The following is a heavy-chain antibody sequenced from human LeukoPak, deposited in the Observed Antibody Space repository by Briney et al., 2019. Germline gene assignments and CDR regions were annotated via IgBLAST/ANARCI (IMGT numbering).Heavy chain of an antibody. CDR2: IYYSGST. V-gene: IGHV4-59*01. D-gene: IGHD3-10*01. Sequence: PSETLSLTCTVSGGSISSYYWSWIRQPPGKGLEWIGYIYYSGSTNYNPSLKSRVTISVDTSKNQFSLKLSSVTAADTAVYYCATFYGSGSYPTWDAFDIWGQGTMVTVSS. J-gene: IGHJ3*02. CDR3: ATFYGSGSYPTWDAFDI. CDR1: GGSISSYY.